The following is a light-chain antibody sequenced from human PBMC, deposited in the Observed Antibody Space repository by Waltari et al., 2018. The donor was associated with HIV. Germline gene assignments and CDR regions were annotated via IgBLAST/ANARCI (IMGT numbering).Light chain of an antibody. Sequence: HSALTQPASVSGSPGQSITLSCSGTVTDIDVSNFVSWYRQYPGLAPQLVLYGVSSRPSGVSLRFSGSKSGDTASLTISGLEAEDEAHYYCSSYTRNHSLVFGGGTKLTVL. CDR3: SSYTRNHSLV. CDR1: VTDIDVSNF. V-gene: IGLV2-14*01. J-gene: IGLJ3*02. CDR2: GVS.